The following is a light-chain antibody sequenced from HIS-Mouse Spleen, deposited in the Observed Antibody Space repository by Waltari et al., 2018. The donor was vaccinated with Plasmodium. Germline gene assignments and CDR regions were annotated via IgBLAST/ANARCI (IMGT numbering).Light chain of an antibody. CDR1: ALPKQY. Sequence: SYELTQPPSVSVSPGQTARITCSGDALPKQYAYWYQQKPGQAPVLVIYKDSERPSGSPERFSGSSSETTVTLTISGVQAEDEADYYCQSADSSGTPNWVFGGGTKLTVL. CDR2: KDS. J-gene: IGLJ3*02. CDR3: QSADSSGTPNWV. V-gene: IGLV3-25*03.